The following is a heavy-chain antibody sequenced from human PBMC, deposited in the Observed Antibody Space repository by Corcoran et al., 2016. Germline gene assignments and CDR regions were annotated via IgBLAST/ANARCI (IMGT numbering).Heavy chain of an antibody. Sequence: QITLKESGPTLVKPTQTLTLTCTFSGFSLSTSGVGVGWIRQPPGKALEWLALIYWNDDKRYSPSLKSRLTITKDTSKNQVVLTMTNMDPVDTATSDYAHRLVECSGPKAFDIWGQGTMVTVSS. CDR3: AHRLVECSGPKAFDI. V-gene: IGHV2-5*01. CDR1: GFSLSTSGVG. D-gene: IGHD2-15*01. CDR2: IYWNDDK. J-gene: IGHJ3*02.